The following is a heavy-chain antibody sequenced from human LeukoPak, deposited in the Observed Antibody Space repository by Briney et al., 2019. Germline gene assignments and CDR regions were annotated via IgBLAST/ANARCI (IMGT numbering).Heavy chain of an antibody. D-gene: IGHD2-15*01. J-gene: IGHJ4*02. V-gene: IGHV3-30*02. CDR1: GFTLTTYG. CDR2: IRNDETHK. CDR3: AKVIGGSTAWYARGFDY. Sequence: GGSLRLSCAASGFTLTTYGMHWVRQAPGKGLEWVAFIRNDETHKYYGDSVKGRFTISRDNSKNTLFLQMNSLRAGDTAVYFCAKVIGGSTAWYARGFDYWGQGTLVTVSS.